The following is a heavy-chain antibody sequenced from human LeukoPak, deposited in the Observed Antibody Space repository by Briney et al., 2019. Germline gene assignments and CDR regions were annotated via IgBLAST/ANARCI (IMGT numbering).Heavy chain of an antibody. Sequence: PGGSLRLSCVVSGFSISDSYMTWIRQTPGKGLEWLAYISGSGSDIYFADSVKGRFTISRDNAKSSLYLQMNSLRDEDTAVYYCARDPYSGNYGDYYYYYMDVWGKGTTVTISS. CDR1: GFSISDSY. D-gene: IGHD1-26*01. J-gene: IGHJ6*03. CDR3: ARDPYSGNYGDYYYYYMDV. V-gene: IGHV3-11*04. CDR2: ISGSGSDI.